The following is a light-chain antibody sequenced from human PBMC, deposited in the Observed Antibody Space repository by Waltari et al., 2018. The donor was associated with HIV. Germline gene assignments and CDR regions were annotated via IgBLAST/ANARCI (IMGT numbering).Light chain of an antibody. CDR2: DVI. CDR1: SNDVGSYDH. Sequence: QSALTQPRSVSGSPGQSVTISCSGSSNDVGSYDHVSWYHHVPGGAPKFVIYDVIHRPSPFSGRSSGSKAGNTAYLRISCLRMDDEGDYYCCAYGGSYTFVFGGGTRLTV. J-gene: IGLJ2*01. V-gene: IGLV2-11*01. CDR3: CAYGGSYTFV.